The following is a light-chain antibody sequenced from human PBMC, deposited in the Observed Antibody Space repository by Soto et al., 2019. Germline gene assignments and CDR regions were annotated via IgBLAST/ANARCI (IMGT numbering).Light chain of an antibody. Sequence: LLTQSPATLSLSPGDSATLSCRASQSVTTYLAWYHQKPGQAPRLLIYDVSNRATGIPARFSGSGSGTVFSLTISSLEPEDFGVYFCHQRSNWPPESTFGQGTKLEI. CDR1: QSVTTY. J-gene: IGKJ2*01. V-gene: IGKV3-11*01. CDR3: HQRSNWPPEST. CDR2: DVS.